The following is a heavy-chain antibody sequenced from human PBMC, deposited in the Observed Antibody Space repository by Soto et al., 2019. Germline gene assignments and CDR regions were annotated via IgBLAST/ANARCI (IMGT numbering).Heavy chain of an antibody. CDR3: ATKIFGTTYFGS. CDR1: GFTFSSYE. J-gene: IGHJ4*02. V-gene: IGHV3-48*03. CDR2: IRGAGDHI. D-gene: IGHD1-7*01. Sequence: EVQLVESGGGLVQPGGSLRLSCAASGFTFSSYEMNWVRQAPGKGLEWVSYIRGAGDHIQYADSVKGRFTISRDNAKTSLYLQMNSLRAEDTAIYYCATKIFGTTYFGSWGQGILVTVSS.